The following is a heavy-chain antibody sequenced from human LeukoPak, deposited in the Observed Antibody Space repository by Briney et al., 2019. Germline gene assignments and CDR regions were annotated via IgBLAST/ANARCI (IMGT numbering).Heavy chain of an antibody. CDR3: ARVDDTSGYSFGY. CDR1: GFTFSDHY. CDR2: TRKKANSYTT. D-gene: IGHD3-22*01. V-gene: IGHV3-72*01. J-gene: IGHJ4*02. Sequence: GGSLRLSCAASGFTFSDHYMDWVRQAPGKGLEWVGRTRKKANSYTTEYAASVKSRFTISRDDSKNSLYLQMNSLKTEDTAVYYCARVDDTSGYSFGYWGQGTLVTVSS.